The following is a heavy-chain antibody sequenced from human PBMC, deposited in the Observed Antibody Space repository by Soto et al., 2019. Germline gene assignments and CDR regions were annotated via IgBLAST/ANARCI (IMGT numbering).Heavy chain of an antibody. CDR3: AKLLSPGSYYDYDY. D-gene: IGHD3-10*01. CDR1: GGTFTNDE. CDR2: IIAYFGTA. Sequence: SVKVWGRASGGTFTNDEDTWVRRAPGHVLEWMGGIIAYFGTATYAHKFRGRLTITADDSTRTNYMELRSLTTDDTAIYYCAKLLSPGSYYDYDYWGQGTLVTVS. V-gene: IGHV1-69*01. J-gene: IGHJ4*02.